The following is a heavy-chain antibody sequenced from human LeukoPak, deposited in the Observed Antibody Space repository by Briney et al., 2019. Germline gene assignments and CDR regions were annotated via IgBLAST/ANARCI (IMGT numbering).Heavy chain of an antibody. Sequence: GGSLRLSCAASGFTFSSYAMSWVRQAPGKGLEWVSAISGSGGSTYYADSVKGRFTISRDNSKNTLYLQMNSLRAEDTAVYYCAKGKGKQWLVMASDAFDIWGQGTMVTVSS. CDR2: ISGSGGST. V-gene: IGHV3-23*01. D-gene: IGHD6-19*01. CDR3: AKGKGKQWLVMASDAFDI. CDR1: GFTFSSYA. J-gene: IGHJ3*02.